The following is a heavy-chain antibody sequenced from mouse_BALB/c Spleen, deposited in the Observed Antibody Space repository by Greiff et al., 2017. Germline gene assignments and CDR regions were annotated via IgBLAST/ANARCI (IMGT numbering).Heavy chain of an antibody. D-gene: IGHD1-1*02. V-gene: IGHV1-7*01. CDR3: ARGGYYAMDY. CDR1: GYTFTSYW. CDR2: INPSTGYT. Sequence: QVHVKQSGAELAKPGASVKMSCKASGYTFTSYWMHWVKQRPGQGLEWIGYINPSTGYTEYNQKFKDKATLTADKSSSTAYMQLSSLTSEDSAVYYCARGGYYAMDYGGQGTSVTVSS. J-gene: IGHJ4*01.